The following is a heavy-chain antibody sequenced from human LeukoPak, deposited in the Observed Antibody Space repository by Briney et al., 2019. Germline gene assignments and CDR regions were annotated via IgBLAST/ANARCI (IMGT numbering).Heavy chain of an antibody. Sequence: GGSLRLSCAASGFTFSNYAMGWVRQAPGKGLEWVADIKEDGSDKYSVDSVKGRFTISRDNTKNSLYLHMDSLRAEDTAVYYCARDTYRFFDLWGRGTLVTVSS. CDR1: GFTFSNYA. J-gene: IGHJ2*01. V-gene: IGHV3-7*01. CDR3: ARDTYRFFDL. CDR2: IKEDGSDK.